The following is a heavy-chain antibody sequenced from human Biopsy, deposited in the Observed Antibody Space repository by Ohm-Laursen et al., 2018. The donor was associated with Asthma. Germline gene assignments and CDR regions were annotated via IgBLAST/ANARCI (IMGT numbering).Heavy chain of an antibody. CDR2: IDQSGYT. CDR3: ARAAITGIRGWFDP. J-gene: IGHJ5*02. V-gene: IGHV4-34*01. D-gene: IGHD1-20*01. CDR1: GGYLTGHY. Sequence: SDTLSLTCTVYGGYLTGHYWNWIRQPPGKGLEGIGEIDQSGYTNYNPSLKSRVTISADTSKNQFHLNLSSVTAADTAVYFCARAAITGIRGWFDPWGQGTQVTVSS.